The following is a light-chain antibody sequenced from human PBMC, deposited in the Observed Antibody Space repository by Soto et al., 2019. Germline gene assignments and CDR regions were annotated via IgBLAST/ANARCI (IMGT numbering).Light chain of an antibody. Sequence: DIQMTQSPSSLSASVGDTVTITCRASQGIIDYLAWYQQRPGKVPKLLIYAASTLQTGVPSRFSGSGAGTDFTLTISSLQPEDVGSYYCQKYDTAPQPFGQGTRVEIK. CDR1: QGIIDY. J-gene: IGKJ1*01. CDR2: AAS. CDR3: QKYDTAPQP. V-gene: IGKV1-27*01.